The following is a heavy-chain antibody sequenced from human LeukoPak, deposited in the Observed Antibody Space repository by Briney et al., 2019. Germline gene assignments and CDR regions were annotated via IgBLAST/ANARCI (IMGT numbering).Heavy chain of an antibody. CDR1: GYTLTDLS. CDR2: FDPDYGET. Sequence: ASVKVSCKVSGYTLTDLSMHWVRQAPGKGLEWMGGFDPDYGETIYAQKFQGRVTMTEDTSTDTAYMELRSLRSDDTAVYYCARAGYSSAGYFDYWGQGTLVTVSS. V-gene: IGHV1-24*01. D-gene: IGHD6-19*01. CDR3: ARAGYSSAGYFDY. J-gene: IGHJ4*02.